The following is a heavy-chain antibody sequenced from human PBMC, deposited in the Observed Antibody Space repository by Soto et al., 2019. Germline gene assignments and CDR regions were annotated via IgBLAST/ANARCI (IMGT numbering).Heavy chain of an antibody. CDR3: ARELTIFGVYGMDV. D-gene: IGHD3-3*01. CDR1: GFTFSSYE. J-gene: IGHJ6*02. Sequence: GGSLRLSCAASGFTFSSYEMNWARQAPGKGLEWVSYISSSGSTICYADSVKGRFTISRDNAKNSLYLQMNSLRAEDTAVYYCARELTIFGVYGMDVWGQGTTVTVSS. CDR2: ISSSGSTI. V-gene: IGHV3-48*03.